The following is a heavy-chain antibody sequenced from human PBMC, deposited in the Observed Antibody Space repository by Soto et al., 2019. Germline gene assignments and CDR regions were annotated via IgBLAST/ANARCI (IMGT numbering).Heavy chain of an antibody. Sequence: GGSLRLSCAASGFTFSSYGMHWVRQAPGKGLEWVSAISGSGGSTYYADSVKGRFTISRDNSKNTLYLQMNSLRAEDTAVYYCAKFIAGPTGSGGPYYLDYWGQGTLVTVSS. D-gene: IGHD6-19*01. V-gene: IGHV3-23*01. J-gene: IGHJ4*02. CDR1: GFTFSSYG. CDR2: ISGSGGST. CDR3: AKFIAGPTGSGGPYYLDY.